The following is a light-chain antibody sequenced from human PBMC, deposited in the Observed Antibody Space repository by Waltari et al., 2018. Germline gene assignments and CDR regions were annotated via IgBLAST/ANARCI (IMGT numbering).Light chain of an antibody. CDR1: SSDVGSYHL. V-gene: IGLV2-18*02. CDR2: EVS. CDR3: SSYTTRSTWV. Sequence: QSALTQPPSVSGSPGQSVTISCTGTSSDVGSYHLVSWFQQPPGPAPKLLLYEVSNRPSGVPDRFSGSKSGNTASLTISGLQAEDEADYYCSSYTTRSTWVFGGGTKLTVL. J-gene: IGLJ3*02.